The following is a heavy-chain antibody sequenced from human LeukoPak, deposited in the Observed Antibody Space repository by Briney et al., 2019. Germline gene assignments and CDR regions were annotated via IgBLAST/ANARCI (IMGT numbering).Heavy chain of an antibody. D-gene: IGHD6-19*01. CDR2: IYSGGST. CDR1: GFTVSSNY. Sequence: GGSLRLSCAASGFTVSSNYMSWVRQAPGKGLEWVSVIYSGGSTYYAASVKGRFTISRDNSKNTLYLQMNSLRAEDTAVYYCARERDSSGFETYWGQGTLVTVSS. CDR3: ARERDSSGFETY. V-gene: IGHV3-53*01. J-gene: IGHJ4*02.